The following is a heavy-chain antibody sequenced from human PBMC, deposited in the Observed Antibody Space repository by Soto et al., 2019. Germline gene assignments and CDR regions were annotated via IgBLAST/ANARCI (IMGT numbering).Heavy chain of an antibody. CDR2: ISYDGSNK. CDR1: GFTFSSYA. V-gene: IGHV3-30-3*01. J-gene: IGHJ6*02. D-gene: IGHD3-10*01. CDR3: ARGLWFGELRTHYDGMDV. Sequence: QVQLVESGGGVVQPGRSLRLSCAASGFTFSSYAMHWVRQAPGKGLDWVAVISYDGSNKYYADSVKGRFTISRDNSKNTLYVQMNSLRAEDTAVYYCARGLWFGELRTHYDGMDVWGQGTTVTVSS.